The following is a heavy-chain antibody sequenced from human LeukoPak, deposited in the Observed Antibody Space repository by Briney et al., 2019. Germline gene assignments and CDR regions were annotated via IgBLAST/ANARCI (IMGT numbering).Heavy chain of an antibody. V-gene: IGHV3-21*01. Sequence: PGGSLRLSRTASGFTFSSYSMNWVRQAPGKGLDWVSSISSSSNYIYYADSVKGRFTISRDNAKNSLYLQMNSLRAEDTAVYYCARDRDLMVRGAPLDYWGQGTLVTVSS. D-gene: IGHD3-10*01. J-gene: IGHJ4*02. CDR2: ISSSSNYI. CDR3: ARDRDLMVRGAPLDY. CDR1: GFTFSSYS.